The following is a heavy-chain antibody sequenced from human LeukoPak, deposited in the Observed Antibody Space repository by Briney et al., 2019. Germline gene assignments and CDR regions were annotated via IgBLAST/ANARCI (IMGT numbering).Heavy chain of an antibody. J-gene: IGHJ4*02. V-gene: IGHV3-74*01. Sequence: ETLSLTCAVSGGSISSSNWWSWVRQPPGKGLLWVSRISDDGSSANYADSVQGRFTISRDNAKNTVYLQMHSLRAEDTAVYYCVSGYCSSTTCYRGAYWGQGTLVTVSS. CDR2: ISDDGSSA. D-gene: IGHD2-2*03. CDR3: VSGYCSSTTCYRGAY. CDR1: GGSISSSNW.